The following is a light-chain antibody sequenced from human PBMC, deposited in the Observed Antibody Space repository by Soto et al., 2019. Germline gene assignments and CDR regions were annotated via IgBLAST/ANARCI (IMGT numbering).Light chain of an antibody. CDR1: QSFSGT. CDR3: QQYDSWPYT. Sequence: DIQMTQSPSTLSGSVGDRVTITCRASQSFSGTLAWYQQKPRKAPKLLIYDASSLERGVASRFSGSGSGTEFTLTISSLQSEDIGIYYCQQYDSWPYTFGPGSKVHFK. CDR2: DAS. V-gene: IGKV1-5*01. J-gene: IGKJ3*01.